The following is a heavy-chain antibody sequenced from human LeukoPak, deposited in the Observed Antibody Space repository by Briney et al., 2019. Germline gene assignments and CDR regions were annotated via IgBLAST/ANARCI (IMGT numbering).Heavy chain of an antibody. J-gene: IGHJ3*02. Sequence: ASVKVSCKSSGYXFTSYYMHWVRQAPGQGLEWMGLINPSGGTTSYAQKFQGRVTVTRDTSTSTVYMELSSLRSEDTAVYYCARDLVVVTGLRTRGSFDIWGQGTMVTVSS. CDR2: INPSGGTT. CDR3: ARDLVVVTGLRTRGSFDI. V-gene: IGHV1-46*01. CDR1: GYXFTSYY. D-gene: IGHD2-21*02.